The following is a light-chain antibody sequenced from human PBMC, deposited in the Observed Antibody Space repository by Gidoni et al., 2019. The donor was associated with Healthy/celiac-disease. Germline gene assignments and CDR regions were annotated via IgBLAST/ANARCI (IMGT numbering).Light chain of an antibody. V-gene: IGLV3-19*01. CDR1: SLRSYY. J-gene: IGLJ2*01. Sequence: SSELPQDPAVSVALGQTVRITCQGDSLRSYYASWYQQKPGQAPVLVIYGKNNRPSGIPDRFSGSSSANTASLTITGAQAEDEADYYCNSRDSSGNLVVFGGGTKLTVL. CDR3: NSRDSSGNLVV. CDR2: GKN.